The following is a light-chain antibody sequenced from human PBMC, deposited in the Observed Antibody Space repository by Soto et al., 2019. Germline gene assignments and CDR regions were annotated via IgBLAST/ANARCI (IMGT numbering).Light chain of an antibody. CDR2: GAS. CDR3: QQYANSPIT. CDR1: QSVSSNY. V-gene: IGKV3-20*01. Sequence: ETVLTQSPGTLSLSPGERATLSCRASQSVSSNYLAWYQQKPGQAPRLLIYGASSRATGIPDRFSGSGSGTDFTLTITRLEPEDFAVYDCQQYANSPITFGQGTRLEIK. J-gene: IGKJ5*01.